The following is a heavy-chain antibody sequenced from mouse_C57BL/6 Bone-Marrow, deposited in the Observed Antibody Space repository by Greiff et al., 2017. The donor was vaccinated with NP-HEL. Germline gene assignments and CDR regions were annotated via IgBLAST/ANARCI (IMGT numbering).Heavy chain of an antibody. Sequence: VQGVESGPGLVAPSQSLSITCTVSGFSLTSYAISWVRQPPGKGLEWLGVIWTGGGTNYNSALKSRLSISKDNSKSQVFLKMNSLQTDDTARYYCARTWGDYYGSSYCWYFDVWGTGTTVTVSS. CDR3: ARTWGDYYGSSYCWYFDV. J-gene: IGHJ1*03. CDR1: GFSLTSYA. V-gene: IGHV2-9-1*01. D-gene: IGHD1-1*01. CDR2: IWTGGGT.